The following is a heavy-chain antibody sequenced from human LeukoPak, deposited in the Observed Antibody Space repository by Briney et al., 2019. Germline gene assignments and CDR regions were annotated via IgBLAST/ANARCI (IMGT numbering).Heavy chain of an antibody. Sequence: KTSETLSLTCAVYGGSFSGYYWSWIRQPPGQGLEWIGEINHSGSTNYNPSLKSRGTISVDTSKNQFFLKLSSVTAADTAVYYCARFRGFGYYYMDVWGKGTTVTVSS. CDR1: GGSFSGYY. J-gene: IGHJ6*03. CDR3: ARFRGFGYYYMDV. V-gene: IGHV4-34*01. D-gene: IGHD3-16*01. CDR2: INHSGST.